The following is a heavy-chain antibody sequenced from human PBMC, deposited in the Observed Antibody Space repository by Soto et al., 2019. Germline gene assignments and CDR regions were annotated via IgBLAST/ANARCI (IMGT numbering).Heavy chain of an antibody. CDR1: GFTFSSYS. CDR3: ARSAYCSSTSCHYFDY. V-gene: IGHV3-21*01. CDR2: ISSSSSYI. Sequence: EVQLVESGGGLVKPGGSLRLSCAASGFTFSSYSMNWVRQAPGKGLEWVSSISSSSSYIYYPDSVKGRFTISRDNAKNSLYLQMNSLRAEDTAVYYCARSAYCSSTSCHYFDYWGQGTLVTVSS. J-gene: IGHJ4*02. D-gene: IGHD2-2*01.